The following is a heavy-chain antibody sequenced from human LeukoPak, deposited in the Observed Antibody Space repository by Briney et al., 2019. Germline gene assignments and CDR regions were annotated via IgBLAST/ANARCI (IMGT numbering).Heavy chain of an antibody. J-gene: IGHJ4*02. CDR3: ARGKGMTMVQGVINY. CDR2: INPNSRVT. V-gene: IGHV1-2*02. D-gene: IGHD3-10*01. CDR1: GCIFTGYY. Sequence: ASVKVSCKASGCIFTGYYMHWVRQAPGQGLEWMGWINPNSRVTNYAQKFQGRVTMTRDTSISTAYMELSRLISDDTAVYYCARGKGMTMVQGVINYWGQGTLVTVSS.